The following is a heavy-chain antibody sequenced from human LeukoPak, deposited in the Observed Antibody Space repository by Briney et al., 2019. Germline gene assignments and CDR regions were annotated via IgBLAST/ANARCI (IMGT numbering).Heavy chain of an antibody. D-gene: IGHD3-9*01. V-gene: IGHV3-15*01. J-gene: IGHJ3*02. CDR3: ATDLTFTHGDDAFDI. CDR2: IKRKSEGGTT. Sequence: PGGSLRLSCAASGFPFSNGWMTWVRQAPGKGLEWVGRIKRKSEGGTTHYATPVTGRFTISRDDSTNTVYLQMNSLKTEDTALYYCATDLTFTHGDDAFDIWGQGTMVTVSS. CDR1: GFPFSNGW.